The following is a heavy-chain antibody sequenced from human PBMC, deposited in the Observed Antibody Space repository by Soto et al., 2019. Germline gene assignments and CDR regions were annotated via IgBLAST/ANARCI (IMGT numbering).Heavy chain of an antibody. V-gene: IGHV3-30-3*01. CDR1: GFTFSSYA. Sequence: GGSLRLSCAASGFTFSSYAMHWVRQAPGKGLEWVAVISYDGSNKYYADSVKGRFTVSRDNSKNTLYLQMNSLRAEDTAVYYCARHLTSEVYYGMDVWGQGTTVTVSS. CDR3: ARHLTSEVYYGMDV. J-gene: IGHJ6*02. CDR2: ISYDGSNK.